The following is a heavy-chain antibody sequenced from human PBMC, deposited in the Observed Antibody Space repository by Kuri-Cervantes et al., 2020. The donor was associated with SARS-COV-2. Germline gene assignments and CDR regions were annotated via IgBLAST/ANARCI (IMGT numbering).Heavy chain of an antibody. D-gene: IGHD1-20*01. CDR1: GYTFTSYY. CDR2: INPSGGST. CDR3: ARSISGITGTTAAFDI. V-gene: IGHV1-46*01. J-gene: IGHJ3*02. Sequence: ASVKVSCKASGYTFTSYYMNWVRQAPGQGLEWMGIINPSGGSTSYAQKFQGRVTMTRDTSTSTVYMELSSLRSEDTAVYYCARSISGITGTTAAFDIWGQGTMVTVSS.